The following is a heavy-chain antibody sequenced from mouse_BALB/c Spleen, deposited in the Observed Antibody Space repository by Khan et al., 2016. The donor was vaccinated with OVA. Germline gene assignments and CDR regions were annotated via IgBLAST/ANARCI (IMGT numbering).Heavy chain of an antibody. CDR1: GYTFTSYY. CDR3: RRKGTARATLWFAY. Sequence: QVQLQQSGAELVKPGASVKLSCKASGYTFTSYYMYWLKQRPGQGLEWIGEINPSNGGTNSNEKFKSKATLTVDKSSSTAYMQLSSLTSEDSEVYYCRRKGTARATLWFAYWGQGTLVTVSA. CDR2: INPSNGGT. J-gene: IGHJ3*01. D-gene: IGHD3-2*01. V-gene: IGHV1S81*02.